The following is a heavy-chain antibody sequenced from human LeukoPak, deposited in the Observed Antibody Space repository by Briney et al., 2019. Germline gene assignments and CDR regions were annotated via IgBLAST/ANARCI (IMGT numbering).Heavy chain of an antibody. J-gene: IGHJ4*02. Sequence: SETLSLTCSVSGDSISGGSFYWGWVRQPPGRGLEWLSSIDYGGNIYYNPSLKSRVTTSVDKSKNQFSLKLSSVTAADTAVYYCARGVIAAGGNDFDYWGQGTLVTVSS. V-gene: IGHV4-39*01. CDR1: GDSISGGSFY. D-gene: IGHD6-13*01. CDR3: ARGVIAAGGNDFDY. CDR2: IDYGGNI.